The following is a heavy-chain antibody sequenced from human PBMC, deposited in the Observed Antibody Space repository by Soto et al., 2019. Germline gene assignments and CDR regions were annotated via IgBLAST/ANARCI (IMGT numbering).Heavy chain of an antibody. CDR2: LNGGTGQT. CDR3: ARGKGMEENYFHYGLDI. Sequence: ASVKVSCKASGYTFSTYAVHWVRQAPGQSLEWMGWLNGGTGQTRYSQKFQDRVIITRDTSASTGDMELSSLTSEDTAVYYCARGKGMEENYFHYGLDIWGQGTTVTVSS. CDR1: GYTFSTYA. V-gene: IGHV1-3*01. J-gene: IGHJ6*02. D-gene: IGHD1-1*01.